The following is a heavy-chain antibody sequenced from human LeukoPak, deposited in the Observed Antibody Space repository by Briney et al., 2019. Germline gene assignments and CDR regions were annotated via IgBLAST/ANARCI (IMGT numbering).Heavy chain of an antibody. Sequence: GGSLRLSCAASGFTFSSYAMHWVRQAPGKGLEWVAVISYDGNNKYYADSVKGRFTISRDNSKNTLYLQMNSLRAEDTAVYYCARDCQSRGYYQENYFDYWGQGTLVTVSS. CDR3: ARDCQSRGYYQENYFDY. V-gene: IGHV3-30-3*01. CDR1: GFTFSSYA. J-gene: IGHJ4*02. D-gene: IGHD3-22*01. CDR2: ISYDGNNK.